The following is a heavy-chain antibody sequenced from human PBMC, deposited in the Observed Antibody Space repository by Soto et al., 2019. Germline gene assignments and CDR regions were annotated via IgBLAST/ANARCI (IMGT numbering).Heavy chain of an antibody. V-gene: IGHV4-4*07. J-gene: IGHJ5*02. CDR1: GGSISSYR. D-gene: IGHD1-7*01. Sequence: SETLSLTCTVSGGSISSYRWSWIRQPAGKGLEWIGRPNTYGNTPYNPSLKSRVTVSVDTSRNQFFLTLRSVTAADSAVYHCGRESGETWDYEASWGQGTPVTVSS. CDR3: GRESGETWDYEAS. CDR2: PNTYGNT.